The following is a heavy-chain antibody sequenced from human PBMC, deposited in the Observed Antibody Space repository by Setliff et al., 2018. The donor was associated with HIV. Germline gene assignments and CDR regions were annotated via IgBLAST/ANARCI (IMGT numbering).Heavy chain of an antibody. J-gene: IGHJ4*02. CDR2: TWYDGSNK. CDR3: ARSGPNYNFWSGYRYSYFDY. V-gene: IGHV3-33*01. Sequence: LSLTCAASGFTFRSYGMHWVRQAPGKGLEWVAVTWYDGSNKYYADSVKGRFTISRDNSKNTLYLQMNSLRAEDTAVYYCARSGPNYNFWSGYRYSYFDYWGQGTLVTV. CDR1: GFTFRSYG. D-gene: IGHD3-3*01.